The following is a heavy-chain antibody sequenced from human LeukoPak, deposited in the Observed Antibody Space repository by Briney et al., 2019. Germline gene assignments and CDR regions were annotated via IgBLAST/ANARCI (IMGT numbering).Heavy chain of an antibody. J-gene: IGHJ3*02. V-gene: IGHV1-46*01. CDR2: INPTGDST. CDR1: GYTFTSYY. Sequence: ASVKVSCKASGYTFTSYYMHWVRQAPGQGLEWMGLINPTGDSTGYAQKFQGRVTMTRDMSKSTDYLELSSLRSEDTAIYYCARVPGYSSGWSKNFDIWGQGTMVTVSS. D-gene: IGHD6-19*01. CDR3: ARVPGYSSGWSKNFDI.